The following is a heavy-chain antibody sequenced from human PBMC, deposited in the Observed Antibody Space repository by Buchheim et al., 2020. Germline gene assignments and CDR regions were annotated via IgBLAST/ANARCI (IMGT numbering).Heavy chain of an antibody. Sequence: EVQLVESGGGLVQPGGSLRLSCAASGFTFRSYWMSWVRQAPGKGLEWVANIKQDGRERYYVDSVKGRFTISRDNTKNSLYLQMNSLRAEDTAVYYCAGHSTYPNWFDPWGQGTL. CDR1: GFTFRSYW. CDR2: IKQDGRER. J-gene: IGHJ5*02. CDR3: AGHSTYPNWFDP. V-gene: IGHV3-7*01. D-gene: IGHD3-3*02.